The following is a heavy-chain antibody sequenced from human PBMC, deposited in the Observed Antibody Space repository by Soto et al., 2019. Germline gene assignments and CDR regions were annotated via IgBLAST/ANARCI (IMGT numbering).Heavy chain of an antibody. CDR2: IYYSGST. J-gene: IGHJ3*02. V-gene: IGHV4-59*01. CDR1: GGSISSYY. Sequence: SETLSLTCTVSGGSISSYYWSWIRQPPGKGLEWIGYIYYSGSTNYNPSLKSRVTISVDTSKNQFSLKLSSVTAAETAVYYCARVQTRYDSSGYYKRVAFDIWGQGTMVT. CDR3: ARVQTRYDSSGYYKRVAFDI. D-gene: IGHD3-22*01.